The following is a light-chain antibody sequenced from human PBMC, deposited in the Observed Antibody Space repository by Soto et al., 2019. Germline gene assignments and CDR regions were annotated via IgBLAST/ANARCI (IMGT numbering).Light chain of an antibody. CDR3: QKYNMGPRV. CDR1: ERVSSY. V-gene: IGKV3-15*01. Sequence: EIEMTQSPSTLSVSLGASVTLTCRASERVSSYLAWYQQKPGKAPRLLIYHASIRTTGIPARFSGSGSGTEFTLTISSLQSEDVAVYFCQKYNMGPRVFGQGTKLQI. J-gene: IGKJ2*01. CDR2: HAS.